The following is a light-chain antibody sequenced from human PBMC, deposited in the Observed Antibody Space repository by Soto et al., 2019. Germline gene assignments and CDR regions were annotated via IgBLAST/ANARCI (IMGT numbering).Light chain of an antibody. J-gene: IGKJ4*01. CDR3: QHYNVWPLT. Sequence: EIVMTQSPATLSVSPGERATLSCRASQSVSSNLAWYQQKPGQTPKLLIYVASTRATGIPARFSGSGSGTEFTPTISRLQSDAFAFYYCQHYNVWPLTFGGGTKVEFK. CDR2: VAS. CDR1: QSVSSN. V-gene: IGKV3-15*01.